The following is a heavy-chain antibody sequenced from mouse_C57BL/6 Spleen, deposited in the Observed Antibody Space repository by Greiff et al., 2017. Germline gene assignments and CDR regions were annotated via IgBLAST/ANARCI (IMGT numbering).Heavy chain of an antibody. J-gene: IGHJ2*01. CDR3: ARSDNYYGSSYFDY. V-gene: IGHV1-52*01. Sequence: QVQLQQPGAELVRPGSSVKLSCKASGYTFTSYWMHWVKQRPIQGLEWIGNIDPSDSETHYNQKFKDKATLTVDKSSSTAYMQRSSLTSEDSAVYYCARSDNYYGSSYFDYWGKGTTLTISS. CDR1: GYTFTSYW. D-gene: IGHD1-1*01. CDR2: IDPSDSET.